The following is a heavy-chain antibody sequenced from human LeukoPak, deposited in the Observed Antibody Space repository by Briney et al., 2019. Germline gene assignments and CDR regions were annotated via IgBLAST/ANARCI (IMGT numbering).Heavy chain of an antibody. Sequence: GGSLRLSCAASGFTFSSYAMHWVRQAPGKGLEWVAVISYDGSNKYYADSVKGRFTISRDNSKNTLYLQMNSLRAEDTAVYYCARLLSTGGASLFGDSSGYYYFDYWGQGTLVTVSS. J-gene: IGHJ4*02. CDR1: GFTFSSYA. CDR3: ARLLSTGGASLFGDSSGYYYFDY. V-gene: IGHV3-30-3*01. CDR2: ISYDGSNK. D-gene: IGHD3-22*01.